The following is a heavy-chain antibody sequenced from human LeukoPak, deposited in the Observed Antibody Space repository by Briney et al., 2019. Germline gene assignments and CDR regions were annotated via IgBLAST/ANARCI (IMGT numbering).Heavy chain of an antibody. CDR3: ARRTVTRDWYFDL. Sequence: GGSLRLSCAASGFTFSDYYMSWIRQAPGKGLEWVSYISSSGTTVYYADSVKGRFTISRDNAKNSLYLQMNSLRAEDTAVYYCARRTVTRDWYFDLWGRGTLVTVSS. V-gene: IGHV3-11*01. D-gene: IGHD4-17*01. J-gene: IGHJ2*01. CDR2: ISSSGTTV. CDR1: GFTFSDYY.